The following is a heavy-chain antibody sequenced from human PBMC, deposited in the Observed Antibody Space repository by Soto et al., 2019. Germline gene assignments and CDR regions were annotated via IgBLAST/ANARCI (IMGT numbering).Heavy chain of an antibody. Sequence: PGGSLRLSCAASGFTFSTYAMGWVRQAPGKGLEWVSVISGSGDSTYYADSVKGRFTFSRDNSENTLYLQMNSLRAEDTAVYYCAKSLELYCGSGSFPPYYFDYWSQGTLVTVSS. V-gene: IGHV3-23*01. CDR2: ISGSGDST. J-gene: IGHJ4*02. CDR1: GFTFSTYA. D-gene: IGHD3-10*01. CDR3: AKSLELYCGSGSFPPYYFDY.